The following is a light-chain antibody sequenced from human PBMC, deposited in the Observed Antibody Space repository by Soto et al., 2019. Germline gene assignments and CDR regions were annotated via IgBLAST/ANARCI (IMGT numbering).Light chain of an antibody. V-gene: IGKV1-9*01. CDR2: SAS. Sequence: IQLTQSPSSLSASVGDRVTITCRAGQGVSSYLAWYQQKPGKAPKLLIYSASTLQSGVPSRFSGSGSGTDFTLTISSLQPEDFATFYCLQSNSYPYTFGQGTKLEIK. J-gene: IGKJ2*01. CDR1: QGVSSY. CDR3: LQSNSYPYT.